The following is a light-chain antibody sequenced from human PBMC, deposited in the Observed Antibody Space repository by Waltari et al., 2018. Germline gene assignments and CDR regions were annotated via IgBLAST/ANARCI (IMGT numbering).Light chain of an antibody. CDR3: QQLNSYPQT. J-gene: IGKJ4*01. Sequence: DVQLTQSPSFLSASVGDRVTVTCRASQGINNYVAWYHQKAGKAPKLLIYAASLLYSGVPSRFTGSGSGTEFTLTISSLQPEDFATYYCQQLNSYPQTFGGGTKVEIK. CDR1: QGINNY. V-gene: IGKV1-9*01. CDR2: AAS.